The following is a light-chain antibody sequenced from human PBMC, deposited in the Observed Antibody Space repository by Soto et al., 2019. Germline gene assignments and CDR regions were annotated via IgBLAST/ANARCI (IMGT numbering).Light chain of an antibody. CDR2: GAS. J-gene: IGKJ4*01. V-gene: IGKV3D-15*01. Sequence: EMVMTQSPATLSVSPGERATLSCRASQSVSSNLAWYQQQPGQAPRLLIYGASIRATGIPGRFSGSGSGTEFTLTISSLEPEDFAVYYCQQYGTSPPLTFGGGTQVDIK. CDR3: QQYGTSPPLT. CDR1: QSVSSN.